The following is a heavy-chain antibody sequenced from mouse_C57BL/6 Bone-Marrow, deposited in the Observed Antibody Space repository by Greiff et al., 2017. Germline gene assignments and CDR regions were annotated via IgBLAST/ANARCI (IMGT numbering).Heavy chain of an antibody. CDR1: GYTFTSYW. V-gene: IGHV1-61*01. CDR2: IYPSDSET. CDR3: ARVDGYYGGLFAY. Sequence: QVQLKQPGAELVRPGSSVKLSCKASGYTFTSYWMDWVKQRPGQGLEWIGNIYPSDSETHYNQKFKDKATLTVDKSSSTAYLQLSSLTSADSAVSDCARVDGYYGGLFAYWGQGTLVTVSA. D-gene: IGHD2-3*01. J-gene: IGHJ3*01.